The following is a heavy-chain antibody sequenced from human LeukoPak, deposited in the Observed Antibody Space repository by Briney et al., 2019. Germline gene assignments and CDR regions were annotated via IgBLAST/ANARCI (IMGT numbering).Heavy chain of an antibody. CDR2: ISGSGGST. Sequence: PGGSLRLSCAASGFTFSSYAMSWVRQAPGKGLEWVSAISGSGGSTCYADSVKGRFTISRDNSKNTLYLQMNSLRAEDTAVYYCAKDLRPGYSSSWYANYFDYWGQGTLVTVSS. CDR1: GFTFSSYA. J-gene: IGHJ4*02. V-gene: IGHV3-23*01. CDR3: AKDLRPGYSSSWYANYFDY. D-gene: IGHD6-13*01.